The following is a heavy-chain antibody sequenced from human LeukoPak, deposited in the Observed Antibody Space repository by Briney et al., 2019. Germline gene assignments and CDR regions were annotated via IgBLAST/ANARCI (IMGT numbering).Heavy chain of an antibody. Sequence: SVKVSCKASGGTFSSYAISWVRQAPGQGLEWMGGIIPIFGTANYAQKFQGRVTMTRNTSISTAYMELSSLRSEDTAVYYCARGRSSTSWGQGTLVTVSS. J-gene: IGHJ4*02. CDR3: ARGRSSTS. CDR2: IIPIFGTA. V-gene: IGHV1-69*05. D-gene: IGHD2-2*01. CDR1: GGTFSSYA.